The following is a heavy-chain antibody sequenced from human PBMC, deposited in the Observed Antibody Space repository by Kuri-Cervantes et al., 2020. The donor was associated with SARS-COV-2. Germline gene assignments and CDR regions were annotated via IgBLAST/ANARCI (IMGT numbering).Heavy chain of an antibody. D-gene: IGHD4-11*01. CDR3: ARQYNSNYYYYYYMDV. CDR2: IYYSGST. V-gene: IGHV4-39*01. J-gene: IGHJ6*03. Sequence: SETLSLTCTVSGGSISSSSYYWGWIRQPPGKGLEWIGSIYYSGSTYYNPSLKSRATISVDTSKNQFSLKLSSVTAADTAVYYCARQYNSNYYYYYYMDVWGKGTTVTVSS. CDR1: GGSISSSSYY.